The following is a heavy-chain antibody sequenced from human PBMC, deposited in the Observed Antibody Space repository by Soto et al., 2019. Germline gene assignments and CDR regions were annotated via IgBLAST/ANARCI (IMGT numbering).Heavy chain of an antibody. CDR1: GGSISSGGYY. Sequence: PSETLSLTCTVSGGSISSGGYYWSWIRQHPGKGLEWIGYIYYSGSTYYNPSLKSRVTISVDTPKNQFSLKLSSVTAADTAVYYCARAVFRKIVVVSWFDPWGQGTLVTVSS. D-gene: IGHD3-22*01. CDR3: ARAVFRKIVVVSWFDP. V-gene: IGHV4-31*03. CDR2: IYYSGST. J-gene: IGHJ5*02.